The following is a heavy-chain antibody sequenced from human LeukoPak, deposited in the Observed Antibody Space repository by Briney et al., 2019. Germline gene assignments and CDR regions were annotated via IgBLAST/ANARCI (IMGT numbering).Heavy chain of an antibody. CDR1: GGSISSSSYY. CDR3: ARSSGYSSSGGLNWFDT. V-gene: IGHV4-39*01. Sequence: SETLSLTCTVSGGSISSSSYYWGWIRQPPGKGLEWIGSIYYSGSTYYSPSLKSRVTISVDTSKNQFSLKLSSVTAADTAVYYCARSSGYSSSGGLNWFDTWGQGTLVTVSS. CDR2: IYYSGST. J-gene: IGHJ5*02. D-gene: IGHD6-13*01.